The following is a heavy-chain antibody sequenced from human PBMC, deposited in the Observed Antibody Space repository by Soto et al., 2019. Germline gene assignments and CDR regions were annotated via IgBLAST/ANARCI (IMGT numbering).Heavy chain of an antibody. D-gene: IGHD2-15*01. J-gene: IGHJ2*01. V-gene: IGHV3-33*01. CDR1: GFTFSSYG. CDR3: ARGITGYCSGGSCSNYWYFDL. Sequence: QVQLVESGGGVVQPGRSLRLSCAASGFTFSSYGMHWVRQAPGKGLEWVAVIWYDGSNKYYADSVKGRFTISRDNYKNWLYVHMNSVRAEDTAVYYCARGITGYCSGGSCSNYWYFDLWGRGPLVTVSS. CDR2: IWYDGSNK.